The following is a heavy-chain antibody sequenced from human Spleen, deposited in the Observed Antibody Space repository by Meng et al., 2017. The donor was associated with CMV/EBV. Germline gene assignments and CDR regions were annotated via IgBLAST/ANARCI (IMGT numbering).Heavy chain of an antibody. J-gene: IGHJ4*02. Sequence: LSCAASGFTLTNFAMTWVRQAPGKGLEWVSTITGSGGSTYYADSVKGRFTISRDISKNTLYPQMNNLRADDTAVYYCARDSGNWFFDYWGQGSLVTVSS. CDR1: GFTLTNFA. CDR3: ARDSGNWFFDY. V-gene: IGHV3-23*01. D-gene: IGHD6-13*01. CDR2: ITGSGGST.